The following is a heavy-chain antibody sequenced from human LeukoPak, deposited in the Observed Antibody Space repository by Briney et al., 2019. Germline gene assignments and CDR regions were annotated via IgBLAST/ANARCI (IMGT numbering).Heavy chain of an antibody. CDR1: GYSISNGHY. D-gene: IGHD6-13*01. J-gene: IGHJ4*02. Sequence: PSETLSLTCAVSGYSISNGHYWGWIRQPPGKGLEWIGSIYHFGNTYFNPSLNSRVTMSVDTSKNQFSLKLTSLSDADTAVYYCARGPHHSGRWPHWFDYWGQGTLVTVSS. CDR2: IYHFGNT. CDR3: ARGPHHSGRWPHWFDY. V-gene: IGHV4-38-2*01.